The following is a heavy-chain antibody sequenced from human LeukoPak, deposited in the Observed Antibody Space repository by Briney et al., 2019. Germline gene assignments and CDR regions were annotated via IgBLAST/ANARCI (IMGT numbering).Heavy chain of an antibody. V-gene: IGHV3-30*02. CDR1: GFTFSSYA. J-gene: IGHJ4*02. Sequence: SCKASGFTFSSYAMHWVRQAPGKGLEWVAFISYDGSKKYYSDSVRGRFTISRDNSKNALSLQMDSLRAEDTAVYYCAKDQIGTWYLDYWGQGTLVTVSS. CDR3: AKDQIGTWYLDY. CDR2: ISYDGSKK. D-gene: IGHD6-13*01.